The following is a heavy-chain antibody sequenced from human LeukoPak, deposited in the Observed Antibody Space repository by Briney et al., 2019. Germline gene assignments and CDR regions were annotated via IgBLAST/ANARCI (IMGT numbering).Heavy chain of an antibody. D-gene: IGHD4-17*01. J-gene: IGHJ4*02. CDR2: IKEDGSEK. CDR1: GFIFSSYW. CDR3: AREHDYGDYVDY. Sequence: GGSLRLSCAASGFIFSSYWMSWVRQAPGKGLEWVANIKEDGSEKKYVDSVKGRSTISRDNAKNSVYLQINSLRAEDTAVYYCAREHDYGDYVDYWGQGTLVTVSS. V-gene: IGHV3-7*01.